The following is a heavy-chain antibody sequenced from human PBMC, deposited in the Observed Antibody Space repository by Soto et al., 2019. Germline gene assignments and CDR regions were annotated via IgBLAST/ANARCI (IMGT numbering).Heavy chain of an antibody. CDR3: GRERQWEPVLY. D-gene: IGHD1-26*01. V-gene: IGHV1-18*01. CDR1: GYSFANYG. CDR2: ISGYNSNT. Sequence: ASVKVSCTASGYSFANYGITWVRQAPGQGLEWMGWISGYNSNTNYAQKFEGRVTMTKDTTKSTAYLEVRSLRFDDTAVYYCGRERQWEPVLYWGQGTPVTVSS. J-gene: IGHJ4*02.